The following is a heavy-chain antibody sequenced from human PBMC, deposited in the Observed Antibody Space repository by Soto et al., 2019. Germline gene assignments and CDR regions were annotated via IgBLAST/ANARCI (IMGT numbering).Heavy chain of an antibody. Sequence: QVQLVQSGAEVKKPGASVKVSCKASGYTFTSYDISWVRQAPGQGLEWMGWISAYNGNTNYTQMLQGRVTMTTDTSTRTAYMERRSLRSDDTAVYYCARESASGSRGFDYWGQGTLVTVSS. CDR3: ARESASGSRGFDY. D-gene: IGHD3-10*01. CDR2: ISAYNGNT. V-gene: IGHV1-18*01. J-gene: IGHJ4*02. CDR1: GYTFTSYD.